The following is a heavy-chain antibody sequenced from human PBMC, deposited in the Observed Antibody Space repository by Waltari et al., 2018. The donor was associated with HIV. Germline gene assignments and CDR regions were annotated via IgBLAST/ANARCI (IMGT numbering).Heavy chain of an antibody. D-gene: IGHD3-16*01. CDR3: CTDMMPD. CDR1: AFPLSDAW. CDR2: IKRLTGGGTT. V-gene: IGHV3-15*02. Sequence: EVLLLAPAGALAKPAGSFSLSCAASAFPLSDAWMLWVRQAPGKGRGGVGRIKRLTGGGTTDYAAPVTGRLTSSRDDSKKTLYVQMNSVKSEETAVYYCCTDMMPDWGQGTLLTVAS. J-gene: IGHJ4*02.